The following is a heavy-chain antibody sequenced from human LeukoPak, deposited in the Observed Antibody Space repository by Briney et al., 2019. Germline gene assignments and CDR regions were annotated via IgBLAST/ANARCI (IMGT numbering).Heavy chain of an antibody. CDR1: GGSISSYY. Sequence: SETLSLTCTVSGGSISSYYWSWIRQPPGKGLEWIGYIYYSGSTNYNPSLKSRVTISVGTSKNQFSLKLSSVTAADTAVYYCARDGIYGMDVWGQGTTVTVSS. D-gene: IGHD1-26*01. J-gene: IGHJ6*02. V-gene: IGHV4-59*01. CDR3: ARDGIYGMDV. CDR2: IYYSGST.